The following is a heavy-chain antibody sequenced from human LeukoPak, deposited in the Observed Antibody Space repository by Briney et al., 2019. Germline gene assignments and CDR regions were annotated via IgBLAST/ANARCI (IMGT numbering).Heavy chain of an antibody. D-gene: IGHD3-10*01. CDR3: ARDGLLWFGEYLFDP. V-gene: IGHV4-39*07. CDR2: IYYSGST. J-gene: IGHJ5*02. CDR1: GGSISSSSYY. Sequence: PSETLSLTCTVSGGSISSSSYYWGWIRQPPGKGLEWIGSIYYSGSTYYNPSLKSRVTISVDTSKNQFSLKLSSVTAADTAVYYCARDGLLWFGEYLFDPWGQGTLVTVSS.